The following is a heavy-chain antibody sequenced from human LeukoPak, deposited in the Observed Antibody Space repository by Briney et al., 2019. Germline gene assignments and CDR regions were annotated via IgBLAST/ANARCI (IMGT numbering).Heavy chain of an antibody. CDR1: GFTFSSYA. CDR2: ISFDGSDK. Sequence: GGSPRLSCAASGFTFSSYAMHWVRQAPGKGLEWVAIISFDGSDKYYADSVKGRFTISRDNSKNTLYLEMNSLRAEDTAVYYCARASCSTTSCYLGKIDYWGQGTLVTVSS. D-gene: IGHD2-2*01. CDR3: ARASCSTTSCYLGKIDY. J-gene: IGHJ4*02. V-gene: IGHV3-30*04.